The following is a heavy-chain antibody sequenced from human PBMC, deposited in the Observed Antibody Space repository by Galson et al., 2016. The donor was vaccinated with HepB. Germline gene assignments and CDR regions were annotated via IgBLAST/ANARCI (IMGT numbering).Heavy chain of an antibody. CDR1: GFSVSTQY. V-gene: IGHV3-53*01. CDR2: THNAGDT. CDR3: ASFGT. Sequence: SLRLSCAASGFSVSTQYITWVRQAPGKGLEWVSITHNAGDTYYADAVQGLFTLSRDTSKPTVYLQMNSLRAADTAVYYCASFGTWGQGTLVTVSP. J-gene: IGHJ5*02. D-gene: IGHD3-3*01.